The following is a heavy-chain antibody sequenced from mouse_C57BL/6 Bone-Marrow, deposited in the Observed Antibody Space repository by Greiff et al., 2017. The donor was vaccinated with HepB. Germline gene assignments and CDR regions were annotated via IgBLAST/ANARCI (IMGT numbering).Heavy chain of an antibody. Sequence: EVQWVESGGDLVKPGGSLKLSCAASGFTFSSYGMSWVRQTPDKRLEWVATISSGGSYTYYPDSVKGRFTISRDNAKNTLYLQMSSLKSEDTAMYYCARDRDYDFDYWGQGTTLTVSS. CDR2: ISSGGSYT. D-gene: IGHD2-4*01. CDR3: ARDRDYDFDY. J-gene: IGHJ2*01. V-gene: IGHV5-6*01. CDR1: GFTFSSYG.